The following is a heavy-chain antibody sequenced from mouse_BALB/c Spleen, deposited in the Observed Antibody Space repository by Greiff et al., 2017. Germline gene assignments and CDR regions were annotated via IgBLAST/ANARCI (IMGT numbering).Heavy chain of an antibody. CDR3: ARQDYGSSYWFAY. V-gene: IGHV5-12-2*01. CDR1: GFTFSSYT. Sequence: EVKVVESGGGLVQPGGSLKLSCAASGFTFSSYTMSWVRQTPEKRLEWVAYISNGGGSTYYPDTVKGRFTISRDNAKNTLYLQMSSLKSEDTAMYYCARQDYGSSYWFAYWGQGTLVTVSA. D-gene: IGHD1-1*01. J-gene: IGHJ3*01. CDR2: ISNGGGST.